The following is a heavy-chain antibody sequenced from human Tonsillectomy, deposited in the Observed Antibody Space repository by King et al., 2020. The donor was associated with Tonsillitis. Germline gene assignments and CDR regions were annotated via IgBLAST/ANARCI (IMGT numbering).Heavy chain of an antibody. CDR3: ARDGSGRGSSGYKDYYYYYGMDV. D-gene: IGHD3-22*01. V-gene: IGHV3-33*05. CDR1: GFTFSSYG. Sequence: QVQLVESGGGVVQPGRSLRLSCAASGFTFSSYGMHWVRQAPGKGLEWVAVISYDGSNKYYADSVKGRFTISRDNSKNTLYLQMNSLRAEDTAVYYCARDGSGRGSSGYKDYYYYYGMDVWGQGTTVTVSS. J-gene: IGHJ6*02. CDR2: ISYDGSNK.